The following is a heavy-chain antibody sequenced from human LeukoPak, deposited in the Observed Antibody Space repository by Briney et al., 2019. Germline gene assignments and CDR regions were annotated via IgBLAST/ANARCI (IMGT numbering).Heavy chain of an antibody. CDR2: VNPNSGGT. Sequence: ASVKVSCKASGYTFTGYYMHWVRQAPGQGLEWMGWVNPNSGGTIFAQKFQGRVTMTRDTSISTAYMELRSLRSDDTAVYYCARGVAFSDYWGQGTLVTVSS. CDR3: ARGVAFSDY. D-gene: IGHD5-12*01. J-gene: IGHJ4*02. V-gene: IGHV1-2*02. CDR1: GYTFTGYY.